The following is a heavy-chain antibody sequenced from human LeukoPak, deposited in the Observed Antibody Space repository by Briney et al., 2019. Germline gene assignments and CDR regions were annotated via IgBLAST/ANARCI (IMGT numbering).Heavy chain of an antibody. Sequence: PGGSPRLSCAASGFTFSSYAMHWIRQAPDKGLKWVAVISYDGSNKYYADSVKGRFTISRDNSKNTLYLQMNSLRAEDTAVYYCARAGEMLRYFDWLSNHYFDYWGQGTLVTVSS. J-gene: IGHJ4*02. V-gene: IGHV3-30-3*01. D-gene: IGHD3-9*01. CDR2: ISYDGSNK. CDR1: GFTFSSYA. CDR3: ARAGEMLRYFDWLSNHYFDY.